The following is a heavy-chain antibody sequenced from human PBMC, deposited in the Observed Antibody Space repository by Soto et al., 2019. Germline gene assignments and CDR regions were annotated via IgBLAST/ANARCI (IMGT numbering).Heavy chain of an antibody. J-gene: IGHJ4*02. CDR2: IDPSDSYT. V-gene: IGHV5-10-1*01. D-gene: IGHD2-2*01. Sequence: GESLKISCNGSGYIFSNYWISWVRQMPGKGLEWMGRIDPSDSYTNYSPSFQGHVTISADKSITTAYLQWSSLRASDTAMYYCARLSRDASTLHYFDYWGQSTLVTVSS. CDR3: ARLSRDASTLHYFDY. CDR1: GYIFSNYW.